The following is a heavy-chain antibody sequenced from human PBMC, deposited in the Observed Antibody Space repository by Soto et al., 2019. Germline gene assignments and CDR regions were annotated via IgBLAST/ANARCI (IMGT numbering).Heavy chain of an antibody. J-gene: IGHJ4*02. CDR2: ISAYNGNT. CDR1: DYTFTSYG. D-gene: IGHD3-22*01. V-gene: IGHV1-18*01. Sequence: ASVKVSCKASDYTFTSYGISWVRKAPGQGLEWMGWISAYNGNTNYAQKLQGRVTMTTDTSTSTAYMELRSLRSDDTAVYYCARVEYYYDSSGYYSSAIDYWGQGTLVSV. CDR3: ARVEYYYDSSGYYSSAIDY.